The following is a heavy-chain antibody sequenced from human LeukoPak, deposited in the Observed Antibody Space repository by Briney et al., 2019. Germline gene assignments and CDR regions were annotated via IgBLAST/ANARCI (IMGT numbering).Heavy chain of an antibody. CDR1: GFTVRSYD. J-gene: IGHJ2*01. CDR3: ARELGIEGYWYFDL. CDR2: ISTASNP. V-gene: IGHV3-13*05. Sequence: GGSLRLSCAASGFTVRSYDMHWVRQVAGKGLEWVSAISTASNPHYAASVQGRFTIFRANAEDSLYLQMNSLSAEDTAVYYCARELGIEGYWYFDLWGRGTLVTVSS. D-gene: IGHD7-27*01.